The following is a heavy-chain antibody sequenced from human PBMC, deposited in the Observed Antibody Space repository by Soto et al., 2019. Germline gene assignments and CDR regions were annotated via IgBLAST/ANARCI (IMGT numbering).Heavy chain of an antibody. J-gene: IGHJ6*02. CDR3: ARGQLGPYYYGMDF. D-gene: IGHD2-2*01. CDR2: ISYDGSNK. V-gene: IGHV3-30-3*01. Sequence: QVQLVESGGGVVQPGRSLRLSCAASGFTFSSYAMHWVRQAPGKGLEWVAVISYDGSNKYYADSVKGRFTISRDNSKNTLYLQMNSLRAEDTAVYYCARGQLGPYYYGMDFWGQGTTVTVSS. CDR1: GFTFSSYA.